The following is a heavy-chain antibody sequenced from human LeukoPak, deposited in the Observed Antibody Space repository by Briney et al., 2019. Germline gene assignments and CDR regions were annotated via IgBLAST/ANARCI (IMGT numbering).Heavy chain of an antibody. CDR2: TYYESKWSN. CDR3: ARGYMSKGLDV. J-gene: IGHJ6*02. CDR1: VDSVSNNTTA. V-gene: IGHV6-1*01. D-gene: IGHD1-1*01. Sequence: SQTLSLTCAISVDSVSNNTTAWNWIRQSPSKSLEWLRRTYYESKWSNDYAVSVRSRITINPDTSNDQFYLQLNSVTPEDTAVYYCARGYMSKGLDVWGQGTTVTVSS.